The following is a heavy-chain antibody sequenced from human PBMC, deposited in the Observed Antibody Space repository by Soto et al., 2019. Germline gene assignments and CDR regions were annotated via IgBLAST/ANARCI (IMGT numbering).Heavy chain of an antibody. D-gene: IGHD2-21*01. J-gene: IGHJ4*02. CDR2: IYWDDDK. Sequence: QITLKESGPTLVKPTQTLTLTCTFSAFSLSTSGVGVGWIRQPPGKALEWLTFIYWDDDKRYSPSLKSRLTITKDTSKNQVVLTMTNMDPVDTATYYCARLVAAGITYYFDSWGQGTLDTVSS. V-gene: IGHV2-5*02. CDR1: AFSLSTSGVG. CDR3: ARLVAAGITYYFDS.